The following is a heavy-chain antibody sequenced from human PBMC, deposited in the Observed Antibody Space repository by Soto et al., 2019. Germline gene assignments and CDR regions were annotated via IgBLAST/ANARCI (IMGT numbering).Heavy chain of an antibody. CDR1: GGSISSSSYY. D-gene: IGHD2-2*01. J-gene: IGHJ6*03. Sequence: SETLSLTCTVSGGSISSSSYYWGWIRQPPGKGLEWIGSIYYSGSTYYNPSLKSRVTISVDTSKNQFSLKLSSVTAADTAVYYCAAVVPAAPWNYYYYMDVWGKGTTVTVSS. V-gene: IGHV4-39*01. CDR2: IYYSGST. CDR3: AAVVPAAPWNYYYYMDV.